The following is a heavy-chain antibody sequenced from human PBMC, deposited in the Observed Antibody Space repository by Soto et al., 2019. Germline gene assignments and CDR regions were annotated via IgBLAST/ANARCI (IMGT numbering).Heavy chain of an antibody. CDR1: GGSISSYY. V-gene: IGHV4-59*01. CDR3: ASDQTPPPNYDFWSGYYTGDAFDI. D-gene: IGHD3-3*01. J-gene: IGHJ3*02. Sequence: SETLSLTCTVSGGSISSYYWSWIRQPPGKGLEWIGYIYYSGSTNYNPYLKSRITISVDTSKTQFSLKLSSVTAADTAVYYCASDQTPPPNYDFWSGYYTGDAFDIWGQGTMVTVSS. CDR2: IYYSGST.